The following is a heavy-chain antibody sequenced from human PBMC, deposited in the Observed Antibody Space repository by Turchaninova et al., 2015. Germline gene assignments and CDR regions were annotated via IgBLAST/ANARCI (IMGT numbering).Heavy chain of an antibody. CDR3: AKDLGTYYYYMDV. D-gene: IGHD1-26*01. Sequence: EVQVLGSGGGLVQPGGSLRLSCAASGFTFVDYAMGWVRQAPGKGLGGLSFISGDGRYTYYAASVKGRFTISRDTSKNTLYLQMNSLRADDAAVYYCAKDLGTYYYYMDVWGKGTTVTVSS. V-gene: IGHV3-23*01. CDR1: GFTFVDYA. J-gene: IGHJ6*03. CDR2: ISGDGRYT.